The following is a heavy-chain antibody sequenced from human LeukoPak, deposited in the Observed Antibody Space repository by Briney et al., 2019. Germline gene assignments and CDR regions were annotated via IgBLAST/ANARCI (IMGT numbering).Heavy chain of an antibody. CDR2: MYSGGST. J-gene: IGHJ4*02. Sequence: PGGSLRLSCVVSGFTVKNTYVSWVHQAPGKGLEWLSVMYSGGSTYYPDSVKGRFTISRDISKNTLYLQMNSLRVEDTAVYYCARDHVSSGWYVGFDLWGQGTLVTVSS. V-gene: IGHV3-53*01. CDR1: GFTVKNTY. D-gene: IGHD6-19*01. CDR3: ARDHVSSGWYVGFDL.